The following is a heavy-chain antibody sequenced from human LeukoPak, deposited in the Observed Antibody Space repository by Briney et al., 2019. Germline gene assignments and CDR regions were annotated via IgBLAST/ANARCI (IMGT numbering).Heavy chain of an antibody. D-gene: IGHD4-17*01. CDR1: GYTFTGYY. J-gene: IGHJ3*02. V-gene: IGHV1-2*02. CDR3: AKPMTTVTTFDAFDI. Sequence: ASVKVSCTASGYTFTGYYMHWVRQAPGQGLEWMGWINPNSGGTNYAQKFQGRVTMTRDTSISTAYMELSRLRSDDTAVYYCAKPMTTVTTFDAFDIWGQGTMVTVSS. CDR2: INPNSGGT.